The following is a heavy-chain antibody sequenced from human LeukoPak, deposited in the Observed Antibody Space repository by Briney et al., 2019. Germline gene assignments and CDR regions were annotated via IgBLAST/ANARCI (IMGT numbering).Heavy chain of an antibody. Sequence: GGSLRLSCAASGFTFSSYAMSWVRQAPGKGLEWVSAISGSGGSTYYADSVKGRFTISRDNSKNTLYLQMNSLRAEDTAVYYCAKDLRGYNGSGSYRGYWGQGTLVTVSS. CDR3: AKDLRGYNGSGSYRGY. CDR2: ISGSGGST. CDR1: GFTFSSYA. D-gene: IGHD3-10*01. V-gene: IGHV3-23*01. J-gene: IGHJ4*02.